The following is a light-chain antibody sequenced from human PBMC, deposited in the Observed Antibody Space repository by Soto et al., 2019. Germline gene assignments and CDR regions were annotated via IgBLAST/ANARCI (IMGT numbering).Light chain of an antibody. J-gene: IGLJ2*01. V-gene: IGLV2-14*01. CDR2: EVT. Sequence: QSVLTQPASVSGSPGQSITISCTGTSSDVGGYYYVSWYQHHPGKAPKLMIYEVTNRPSGVSSRFSGSNSGNTASLIISGLQAEDEAEYYCSSYTSSSAPHVVFGGGTQLTVL. CDR1: SSDVGGYYY. CDR3: SSYTSSSAPHVV.